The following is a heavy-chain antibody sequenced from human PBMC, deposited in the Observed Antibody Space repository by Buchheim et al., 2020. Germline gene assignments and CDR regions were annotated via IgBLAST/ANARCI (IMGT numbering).Heavy chain of an antibody. J-gene: IGHJ6*02. CDR2: MNPNSGNT. CDR1: GYTFTSYD. V-gene: IGHV1-8*01. Sequence: QVQLVQSGAEVKKPGASVKVSCKASGYTFTSYDINWARQATGQGLEWMGWMNPNSGNTGYAQKFQGRVTMTRNTSISTAYMELSSLRSEDTAVYYCARERKDIVVVPAAINYYYGMDVWGQGTT. D-gene: IGHD2-2*01. CDR3: ARERKDIVVVPAAINYYYGMDV.